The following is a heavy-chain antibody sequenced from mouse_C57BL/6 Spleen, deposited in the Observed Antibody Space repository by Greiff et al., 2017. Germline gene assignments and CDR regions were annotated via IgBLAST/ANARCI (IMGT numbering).Heavy chain of an antibody. D-gene: IGHD3-2*02. J-gene: IGHJ3*01. Sequence: EVQLQQSGAELVRPGASVKLSCTASGFNIKDDYMHWVKQRPEQGLEWIGWIDPENGDTEYASKFQGKATITADTSSNTAYLQLSSLTSEDTAVXYCTTGDSSGYVRFAYWGQGTLVTVSA. V-gene: IGHV14-4*01. CDR2: IDPENGDT. CDR3: TTGDSSGYVRFAY. CDR1: GFNIKDDY.